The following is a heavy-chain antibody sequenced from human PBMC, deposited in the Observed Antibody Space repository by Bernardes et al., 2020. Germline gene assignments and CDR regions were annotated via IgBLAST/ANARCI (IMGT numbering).Heavy chain of an antibody. V-gene: IGHV4-34*01. CDR2: INHSGST. Sequence: SETLSLTCAVYGGSFSGYYWSWIRQPPGKGLEWIGEINHSGSTNYNPSLKSRVTISVDTSKNQFSLKLSSVTAADTAVYYCARRRLREYYFDYWGQGTLVTVS. CDR3: ARRRLREYYFDY. CDR1: GGSFSGYY. D-gene: IGHD2-15*01. J-gene: IGHJ4*02.